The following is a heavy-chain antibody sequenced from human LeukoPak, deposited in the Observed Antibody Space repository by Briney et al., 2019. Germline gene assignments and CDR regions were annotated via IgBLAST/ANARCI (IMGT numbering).Heavy chain of an antibody. V-gene: IGHV3-23*01. CDR1: GFTFRVYS. J-gene: IGHJ4*02. CDR3: VKERDRGTDVADDFDF. CDR2: IARDDFT. D-gene: IGHD6-19*01. Sequence: PGGSLRLSCVASGFTFRVYSMAWVRQLPGGGLEWVSAIARDDFTVYPDPLKGRFTISRDNSRNTLYLQMNTLRAEDTAVYYCVKERDRGTDVADDFDFWGQGTLVTVSS.